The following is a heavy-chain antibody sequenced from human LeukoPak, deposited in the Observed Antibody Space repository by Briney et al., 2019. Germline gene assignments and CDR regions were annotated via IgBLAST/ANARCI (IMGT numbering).Heavy chain of an antibody. Sequence: GESLKISCQGFGYPFTTSWIGWVRQLPGKGLEWTAIIYAGNSDAKYSPSFQGQVSISTDRSISTAYLHWSSLKASDTAIYYCAIINHPDGRIYWGQGTLVTVSS. J-gene: IGHJ4*02. V-gene: IGHV5-51*01. D-gene: IGHD5-24*01. CDR2: IYAGNSDA. CDR3: AIINHPDGRIY. CDR1: GYPFTTSW.